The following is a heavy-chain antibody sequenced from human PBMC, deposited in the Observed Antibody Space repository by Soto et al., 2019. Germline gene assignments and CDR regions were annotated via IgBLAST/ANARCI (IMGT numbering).Heavy chain of an antibody. CDR2: ISGRDGST. J-gene: IGHJ6*02. V-gene: IGHV3-23*01. D-gene: IGHD3-3*01. CDR1: GVTFSSYA. Sequence: GGSLRLSCAASGVTFSSYAMSWVRQAPGKGLERVSAISGRDGSTYDAYTVKGRFTISRDNSKNTLYLQMNSLRAEDTAVYYCANWSGFLTDVWGQGT. CDR3: ANWSGFLTDV.